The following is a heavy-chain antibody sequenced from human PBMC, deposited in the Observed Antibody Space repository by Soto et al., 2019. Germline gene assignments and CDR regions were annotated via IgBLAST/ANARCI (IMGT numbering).Heavy chain of an antibody. D-gene: IGHD3-10*01. J-gene: IGHJ5*02. CDR1: GGSFSGYY. Sequence: QVQLQQWGAGLLKPSETLSLTCAVYGGSFSGYYWSWIRQPPGKGLEWIGEINHSGSTNYNPSLKSRVTISVDTSKNQFSLKLSSVTAADTAVYSCARGPSMGWFDPWGQGTLVTVSS. V-gene: IGHV4-34*01. CDR3: ARGPSMGWFDP. CDR2: INHSGST.